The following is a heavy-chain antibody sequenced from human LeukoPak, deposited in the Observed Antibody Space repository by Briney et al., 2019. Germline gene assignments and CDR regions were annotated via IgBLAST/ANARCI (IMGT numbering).Heavy chain of an antibody. J-gene: IGHJ4*02. V-gene: IGHV4-4*09. CDR2: ISTSGRT. D-gene: IGHD3-22*01. CDR1: GGPIRYYF. Sequence: SETLSLTCTVSGGPIRYYFWSWIRQPPGKGLEWIGCISTSGRTNYNPSLKSRVTISVDTSKNQFSLNLTSVTAADTALYYCARGVLHDSSGYPFDYWGRGTLVTVSS. CDR3: ARGVLHDSSGYPFDY.